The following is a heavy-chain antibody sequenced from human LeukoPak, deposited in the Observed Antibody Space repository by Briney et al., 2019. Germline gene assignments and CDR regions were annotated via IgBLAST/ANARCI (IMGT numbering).Heavy chain of an antibody. CDR3: AKTIASLGSGARYFDP. Sequence: GESLKISCKASGYSFTTYWIAWVRQKHGKGLEWMGIMHPGESEINYSPSFEGQVTISADTSISTAYLEWYSLKASDSAIYYCAKTIASLGSGARYFDPWGQGTMITVSS. V-gene: IGHV5-51*01. D-gene: IGHD5/OR15-5a*01. CDR2: MHPGESEI. J-gene: IGHJ5*02. CDR1: GYSFTTYW.